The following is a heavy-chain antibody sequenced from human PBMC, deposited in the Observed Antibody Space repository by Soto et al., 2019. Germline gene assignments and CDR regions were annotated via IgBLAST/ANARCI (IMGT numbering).Heavy chain of an antibody. V-gene: IGHV3-74*01. CDR2: INSDGSTI. J-gene: IGHJ4*02. D-gene: IGHD1-26*01. Sequence: GGSLRLSCAASGFTFSNYWMHWVRQAPGKGLVWVSRINSDGSTINYADSVKGRFTISRDNAKNTLYLQMNSLRAEDTAVYYCARDSGNYYFDYWGQGTLVTVSS. CDR1: GFTFSNYW. CDR3: ARDSGNYYFDY.